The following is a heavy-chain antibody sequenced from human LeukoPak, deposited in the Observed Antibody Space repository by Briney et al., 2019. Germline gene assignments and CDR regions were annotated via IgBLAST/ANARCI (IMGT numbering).Heavy chain of an antibody. V-gene: IGHV4-34*01. CDR2: INHSGST. CDR1: GGSFSGYY. CDR3: ARGHVLLWFGDHFDY. J-gene: IGHJ4*02. Sequence: SETLSLTCAVYGGSFSGYYWSWIRQPPGKGLEWIGEINHSGSTNYNPSLKSRVTISVDTSKNQFSLKLSSVTAADTAVYYCARGHVLLWFGDHFDYWGQGTLVTISS. D-gene: IGHD3-10*01.